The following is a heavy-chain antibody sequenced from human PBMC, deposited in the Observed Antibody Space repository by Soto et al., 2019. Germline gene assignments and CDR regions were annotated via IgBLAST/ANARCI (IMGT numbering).Heavy chain of an antibody. D-gene: IGHD6-13*01. Sequence: QVQLQESGPGLVKPSGTLSLTCAVSGGAISSSKWWSWVRQPPGKGLEWIGEIYQSGSTNYNPSLESGVRXSXXXTXNQFSLKLTSVSAADTAVYYCARASATIAAAAIFDYWGQGTLVTVSS. CDR2: IYQSGST. CDR3: ARASATIAAAAIFDY. J-gene: IGHJ4*02. V-gene: IGHV4-4*02. CDR1: GGAISSSKW.